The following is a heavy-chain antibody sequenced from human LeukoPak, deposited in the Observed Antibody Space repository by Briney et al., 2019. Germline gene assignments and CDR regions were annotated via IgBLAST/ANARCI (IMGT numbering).Heavy chain of an antibody. J-gene: IGHJ3*02. CDR3: ARESYPDAFDI. D-gene: IGHD1-26*01. V-gene: IGHV3-30-3*01. CDR2: ISYDGSNK. Sequence: GGSLRLSCAASGFTFSSYAMHWVRQAPGKGLEWVAVISYDGSNKYYADSVKGRFTIPRDNSKNTLYLQMNSLRAEDTAVYYCARESYPDAFDIWGQGTMVTVSS. CDR1: GFTFSSYA.